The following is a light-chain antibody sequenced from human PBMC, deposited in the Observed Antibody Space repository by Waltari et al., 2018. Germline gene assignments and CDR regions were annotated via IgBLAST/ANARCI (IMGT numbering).Light chain of an antibody. J-gene: IGLJ3*02. CDR3: QAWDSSTVV. Sequence: SYELTQPPSVSVSPGQTASLTCSGEKLGDKYTCWYQQKPGQSPVLVIFQDIKRPSGIPERFSGSNSGNTATLTISGTQPMDEADYYCQAWDSSTVVFGGGTKLTVL. V-gene: IGLV3-1*01. CDR1: KLGDKY. CDR2: QDI.